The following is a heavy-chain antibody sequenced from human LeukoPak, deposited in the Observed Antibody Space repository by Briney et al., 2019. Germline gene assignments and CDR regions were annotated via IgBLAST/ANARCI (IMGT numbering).Heavy chain of an antibody. CDR3: ARTTEGYCRGGSCYYYYYYMDV. CDR2: IYTSGST. CDR1: GDSISSGNYY. J-gene: IGHJ6*03. Sequence: PSETLSLTCTVSGDSISSGNYYWTWIRQPAGKGLEWIGRIYTSGSTNYNPSLKSRVTISVDTSKNQFSLKLSSVTAADTAVYYCARTTEGYCRGGSCYYYYYYMDVWGKGTTVTVSS. D-gene: IGHD2-15*01. V-gene: IGHV4-61*02.